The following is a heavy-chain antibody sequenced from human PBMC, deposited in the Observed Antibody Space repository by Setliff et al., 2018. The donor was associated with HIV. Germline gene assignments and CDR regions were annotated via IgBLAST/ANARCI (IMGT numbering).Heavy chain of an antibody. CDR3: AKDSEAVAVKYYYMDV. V-gene: IGHV3-74*01. J-gene: IGHJ6*03. Sequence: GGSLRLSCAASGFSFSSYWMHWVRQAPGKGLVWVSRINTDGSSTSYADSVQGRFTISRDTPNHMVYLQMNNLRPEDTALYYYAKDSEAVAVKYYYMDVWGRGTTVTVSS. D-gene: IGHD6-19*01. CDR2: INTDGSST. CDR1: GFSFSSYW.